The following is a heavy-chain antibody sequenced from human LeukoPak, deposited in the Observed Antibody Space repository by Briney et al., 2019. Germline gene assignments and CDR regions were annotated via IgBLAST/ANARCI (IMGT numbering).Heavy chain of an antibody. J-gene: IGHJ4*02. CDR1: GFTFDDYA. CDR3: AKDLAAAKVFDY. D-gene: IGHD6-13*01. Sequence: GGSLRLSCAASGFTFDDYAMHWVRQAPGKGLEWVSGISWNSGSIGYADSVKGRFTISRDNAKNSLYLQMNSLRAEDTALYYRAKDLAAAKVFDYWGQGTLVTVSS. V-gene: IGHV3-9*01. CDR2: ISWNSGSI.